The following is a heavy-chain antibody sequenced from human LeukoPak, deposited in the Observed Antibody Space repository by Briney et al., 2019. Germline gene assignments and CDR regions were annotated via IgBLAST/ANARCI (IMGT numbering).Heavy chain of an antibody. V-gene: IGHV3-7*01. CDR3: AGQGGDYFSSAFDI. D-gene: IGHD2/OR15-2a*01. J-gene: IGHJ3*02. Sequence: GGSLRLSCAASGFTFSSYWMSWVRQAPGKGLEWVANIKQDGSEKYYVDSVKGRFTISRDNAKNSLYLQMNSLRAEDTAVYYCAGQGGDYFSSAFDIWGQGTMVTVSS. CDR1: GFTFSSYW. CDR2: IKQDGSEK.